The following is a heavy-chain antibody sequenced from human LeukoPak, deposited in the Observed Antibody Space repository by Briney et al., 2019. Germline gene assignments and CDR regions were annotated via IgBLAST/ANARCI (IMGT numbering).Heavy chain of an antibody. V-gene: IGHV4-34*01. CDR2: INPSGTT. Sequence: SETLSLTCAVSGGSFSGYYWTWIRQPPGKGLEWIGEINPSGTTNYNRSIKSRVTISVDRTKNQFSLKLMSVTAADTAVFYWAGGQGRDGYNGILDYWGQGAMVTVSS. J-gene: IGHJ4*02. CDR3: AGGQGRDGYNGILDY. D-gene: IGHD5-24*01. CDR1: GGSFSGYY.